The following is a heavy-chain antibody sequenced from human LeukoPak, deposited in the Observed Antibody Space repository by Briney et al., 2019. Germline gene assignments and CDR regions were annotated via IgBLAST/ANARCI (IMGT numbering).Heavy chain of an antibody. D-gene: IGHD1-26*01. CDR2: IVGSGGNT. CDR3: AKDGVVGARRNYMDV. CDR1: GFTFSNYA. V-gene: IGHV3-23*01. Sequence: GGSLRLSCAASGFTFSNYAMSWVRQAPGKGLEWVSGIVGSGGNTHYADSVKGRFTISRDNSKNTLYLQMNSLRAEDTAVYYCAKDGVVGARRNYMDVWGKGTTVTVSS. J-gene: IGHJ6*03.